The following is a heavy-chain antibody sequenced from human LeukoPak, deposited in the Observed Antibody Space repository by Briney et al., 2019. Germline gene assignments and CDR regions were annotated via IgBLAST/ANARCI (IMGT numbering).Heavy chain of an antibody. CDR1: GGSISTYY. CDR3: ARHISAASRFDY. D-gene: IGHD6-13*01. J-gene: IGHJ4*02. Sequence: SETLSLTCTVSGGSISTYYWSWIRQPPGKGLEWIGYIFYSGSTNYNPSLKSRVTISVDTFNNQLSLRLSSVTAADTAVYYCARHISAASRFDYWGQGSLVTVSS. CDR2: IFYSGST. V-gene: IGHV4-59*08.